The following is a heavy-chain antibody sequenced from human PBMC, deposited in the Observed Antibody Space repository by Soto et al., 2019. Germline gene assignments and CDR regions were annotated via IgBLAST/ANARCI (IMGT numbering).Heavy chain of an antibody. D-gene: IGHD5-18*01. CDR1: GGSISSSSYY. CDR2: IYYSGST. V-gene: IGHV4-39*01. CDR3: ARHLGYSYGPLYYFDY. J-gene: IGHJ4*02. Sequence: QLQLQESGPGLVKPSETLSLTCTVSGGSISSSSYYWGWIRQPPGKGLEWIGSIYYSGSTYYNPSLKSRVTISVDTSKNQFSLKLSSVTAADTAVYYCARHLGYSYGPLYYFDYWGQGTLVAVSS.